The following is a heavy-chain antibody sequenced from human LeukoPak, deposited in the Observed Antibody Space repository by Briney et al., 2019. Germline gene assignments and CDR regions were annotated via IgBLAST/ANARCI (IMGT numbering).Heavy chain of an antibody. V-gene: IGHV3-23*01. J-gene: IGHJ4*02. CDR2: IGTTISDK. Sequence: GGSLRLSCAASGFTFSTSAMSWVRQAPGKGLEWVSVIGTTISDKYYADSGKGRFTISRDNSKNTVYLQLNSLRVEDTAVYYCAKDGRYSYGLFDYWGQGTLVTVSS. CDR3: AKDGRYSYGLFDY. D-gene: IGHD5-18*01. CDR1: GFTFSTSA.